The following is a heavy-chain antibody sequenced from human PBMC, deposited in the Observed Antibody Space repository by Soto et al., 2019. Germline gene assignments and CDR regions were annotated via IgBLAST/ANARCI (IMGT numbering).Heavy chain of an antibody. D-gene: IGHD3-10*01. CDR2: IYTSGST. V-gene: IGHV4-4*07. J-gene: IGHJ5*02. CDR1: CGSISSYY. CDR3: ARDRYGSGSYLVDDWFDP. Sequence: SETLSLTCTVSCGSISSYYWSWIRQPAGKGLEWIGRIYTSGSTNYNPSLKSRVTMSVDTSKNQFSLKLSSVTAADTAVYYCARDRYGSGSYLVDDWFDPWGQGTLVTVSS.